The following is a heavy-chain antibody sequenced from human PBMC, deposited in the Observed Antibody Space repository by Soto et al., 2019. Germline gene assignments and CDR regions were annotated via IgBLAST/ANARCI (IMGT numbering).Heavy chain of an antibody. J-gene: IGHJ4*02. CDR2: IYHSGST. CDR1: GGSISSGGYS. Sequence: QLQLQESGSGLVKPSQTLSLTCAVSGGSISSGGYSWSWIRQPPGKGLEWIGYIYHSGSTYYNPSLKSRVTLSVDRSKNQFSLKLSSVTAADTAVYYCARGWDGGYSYGTYFDYWGQGTLVTVSS. D-gene: IGHD5-18*01. V-gene: IGHV4-30-2*01. CDR3: ARGWDGGYSYGTYFDY.